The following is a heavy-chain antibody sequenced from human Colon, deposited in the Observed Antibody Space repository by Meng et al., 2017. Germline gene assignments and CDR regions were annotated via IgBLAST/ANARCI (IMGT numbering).Heavy chain of an antibody. J-gene: IGHJ5*02. V-gene: IGHV3-53*01. Sequence: YADSVKGRFTISRVNCKNTLYLQMHSLRLEDTAVYYCARVNGDFDEAWFDPWGQGTLVTVSS. D-gene: IGHD4-17*01. CDR3: ARVNGDFDEAWFDP.